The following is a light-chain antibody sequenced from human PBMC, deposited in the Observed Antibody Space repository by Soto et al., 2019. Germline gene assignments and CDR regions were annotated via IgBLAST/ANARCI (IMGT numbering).Light chain of an antibody. CDR2: GAS. Sequence: EMVMTQSPATLSVSQGEGATLSCRASQSVSSKLAWYQQKPGQAPRLLIYGASTRATGIPARFSGSGSGTEFTLIISSLQSEDSAVYYCQQYNSWLWTFGQGTKVDIK. CDR1: QSVSSK. V-gene: IGKV3-15*01. J-gene: IGKJ1*01. CDR3: QQYNSWLWT.